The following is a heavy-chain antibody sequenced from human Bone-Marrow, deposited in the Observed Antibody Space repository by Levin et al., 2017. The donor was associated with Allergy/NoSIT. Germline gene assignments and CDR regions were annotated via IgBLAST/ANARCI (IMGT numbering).Heavy chain of an antibody. CDR3: GKSLREIVASTDY. J-gene: IGHJ4*02. Sequence: HAGGSLRLSCAASGFTFSSYGMHWVRQAPGKGLEWVAVISYVGNIKYYADSVKGRFTISRDNSKNTLFLQMNSLRAEDTAVYYCGKSLREIVASTDYWGQGTLVTVSS. CDR2: ISYVGNIK. CDR1: GFTFSSYG. V-gene: IGHV3-30*18. D-gene: IGHD5-12*01.